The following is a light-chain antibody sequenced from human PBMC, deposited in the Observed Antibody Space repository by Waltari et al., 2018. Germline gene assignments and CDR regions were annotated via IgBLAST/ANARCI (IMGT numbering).Light chain of an antibody. CDR3: QQSYTTPRT. CDR1: QSIGTY. J-gene: IGKJ1*01. Sequence: DIQMTQSPSSLSASVGDRVTITCRASQSIGTYLNWYQHKPGKAPELLIYAASNLQGGVPSRFSGSGSETHFTLAISSLQREDFATYYCQQSYTTPRTFGQGTKVEIK. V-gene: IGKV1-39*01. CDR2: AAS.